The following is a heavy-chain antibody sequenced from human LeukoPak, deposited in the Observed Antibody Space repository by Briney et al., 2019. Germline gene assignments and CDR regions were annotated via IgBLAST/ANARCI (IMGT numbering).Heavy chain of an antibody. J-gene: IGHJ4*02. CDR3: ARVYSANGYGSGNYDY. CDR2: ITSTSNHI. CDR1: GFTFSTYD. Sequence: GGSLPVSRVASGFTFSTYDMYWVRQAPGKGLEWVSAITSTSNHINYADSVKGRLTISRDSANNSLYLQINSLRAEDTAVYYCARVYSANGYGSGNYDYWGQGTLV. D-gene: IGHD3-10*01. V-gene: IGHV3-21*01.